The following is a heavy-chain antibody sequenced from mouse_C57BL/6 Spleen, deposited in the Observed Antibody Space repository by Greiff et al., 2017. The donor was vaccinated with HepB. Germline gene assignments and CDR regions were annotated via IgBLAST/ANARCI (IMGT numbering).Heavy chain of an antibody. Sequence: VQLQESGAELVKPGASVKISCKASGYAFSSYWMNWVKQRPGKGLEWIGQIYPGDGDTNYNGKFKGKATLTADKSSSTAYMQLSSLTSEDSAVYFCARGGGSSYFDYWGQGTTLTVSS. D-gene: IGHD1-1*01. V-gene: IGHV1-80*01. CDR2: IYPGDGDT. CDR3: ARGGGSSYFDY. CDR1: GYAFSSYW. J-gene: IGHJ2*01.